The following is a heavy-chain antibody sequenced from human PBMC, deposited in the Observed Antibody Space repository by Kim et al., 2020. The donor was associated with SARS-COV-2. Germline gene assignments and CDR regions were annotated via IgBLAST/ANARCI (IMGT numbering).Heavy chain of an antibody. Sequence: GGSLRLSCAASGFTFSSYAMHWVRQAPGKGLEWVAVISYDGSNKYYADSVKGRFTISRDNSKNTLYLQMNSLRAEDTAVYYCARGGIFVVAHYYYYYYGMDVWGQGTTVTVSS. J-gene: IGHJ6*02. CDR1: GFTFSSYA. D-gene: IGHD3-3*01. V-gene: IGHV3-30-3*01. CDR3: ARGGIFVVAHYYYYYYGMDV. CDR2: ISYDGSNK.